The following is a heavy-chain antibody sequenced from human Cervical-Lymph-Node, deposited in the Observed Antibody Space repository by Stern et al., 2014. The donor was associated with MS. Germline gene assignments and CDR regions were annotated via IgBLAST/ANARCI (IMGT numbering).Heavy chain of an antibody. J-gene: IGHJ5*02. Sequence: MQLVQSGGGLVEPGGSLRLSCAASGFIFSKAWMTWVRKATGKGLARVGHMNPRTSGETTNNATPVQGRFTISRDDSKNIMFLHMSSLRTDDTAVYYCTTDEVANFAHWGPGILVTVSS. CDR3: TTDEVANFAH. V-gene: IGHV3-15*01. CDR1: GFIFSKAW. CDR2: MNPRTSGETT.